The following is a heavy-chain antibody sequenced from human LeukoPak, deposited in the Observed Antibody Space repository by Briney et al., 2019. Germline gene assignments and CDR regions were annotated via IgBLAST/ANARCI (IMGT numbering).Heavy chain of an antibody. CDR2: ISGSGAST. V-gene: IGHV3-23*01. CDR3: AKDVGKWESLHFFDY. Sequence: GGSLRLSRLTSGFTLSTNAMSWVRQAPGKGLEWISGISGSGASTYYADSVKGRFTISRDDSRNTLYLQMNSLRGDDTAVYYCAKDVGKWESLHFFDYWGQGTLVTVSS. CDR1: GFTLSTNA. D-gene: IGHD1-26*01. J-gene: IGHJ4*02.